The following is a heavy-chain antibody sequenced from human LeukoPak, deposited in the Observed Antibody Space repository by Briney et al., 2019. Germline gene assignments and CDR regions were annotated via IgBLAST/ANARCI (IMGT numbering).Heavy chain of an antibody. D-gene: IGHD4-17*01. J-gene: IGHJ4*02. CDR3: ARGTLYGDYSRAPIDY. Sequence: GASVKVSCKPSVGTFNIYAISWVRQAPGQGLEWMGGIIPIFGTANYAQKFQGRVTITADESTSTAYMELSSLRSEDTAVYYCARGTLYGDYSRAPIDYWGQGTLVTVSS. CDR2: IIPIFGTA. V-gene: IGHV1-69*13. CDR1: VGTFNIYA.